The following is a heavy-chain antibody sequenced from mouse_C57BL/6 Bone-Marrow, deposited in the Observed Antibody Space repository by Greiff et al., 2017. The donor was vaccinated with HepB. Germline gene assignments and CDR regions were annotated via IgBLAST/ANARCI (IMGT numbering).Heavy chain of an antibody. CDR2: ISDGGSYT. D-gene: IGHD2-2*01. V-gene: IGHV5-4*01. Sequence: DVMLVESGGGLVKPGGSLKLSCAASGFTFSSYAMSWVRQTPEKRLEWVATISDGGSYTYYPDNVKGRFTISRDNAKNNLYLQMSHLKSEDTAMYYCARDQKDGYDVWAMDYWGQGTSVTVSS. CDR3: ARDQKDGYDVWAMDY. CDR1: GFTFSSYA. J-gene: IGHJ4*01.